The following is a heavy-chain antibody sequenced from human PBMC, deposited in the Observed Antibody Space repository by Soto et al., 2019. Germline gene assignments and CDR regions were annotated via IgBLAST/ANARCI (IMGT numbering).Heavy chain of an antibody. J-gene: IGHJ4*02. Sequence: GGSLRLSCAASGFTFSSYAMSWVRQAPGKGLEWVSAISGSGGSTYYAESVKGRFTISRDNSKNTLYLQMNSLRAEDTAVYYCSKDVPTYYYDSSGYSPLVDYWGQGTLVTVSS. D-gene: IGHD3-22*01. V-gene: IGHV3-23*01. CDR1: GFTFSSYA. CDR3: SKDVPTYYYDSSGYSPLVDY. CDR2: ISGSGGST.